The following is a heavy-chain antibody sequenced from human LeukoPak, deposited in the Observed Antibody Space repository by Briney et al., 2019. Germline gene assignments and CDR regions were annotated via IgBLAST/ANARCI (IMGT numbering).Heavy chain of an antibody. V-gene: IGHV3-7*01. Sequence: PGGSLRLSCAASGFTFSSYWMSWVRQAPGKGLEWVANIKQDGSEKYYVDSVKGRFTISRDNSKNTLYLQMNSLRAEDTAVYYCARATYTNKPSSSWYMSYFDYWGQGTLVTVSS. CDR3: ARATYTNKPSSSWYMSYFDY. CDR1: GFTFSSYW. CDR2: IKQDGSEK. D-gene: IGHD6-13*01. J-gene: IGHJ4*02.